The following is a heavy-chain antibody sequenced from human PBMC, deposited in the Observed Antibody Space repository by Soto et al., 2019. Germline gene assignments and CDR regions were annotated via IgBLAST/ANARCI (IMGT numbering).Heavy chain of an antibody. CDR1: GGSISSYN. CDR2: LDYSGST. J-gene: IGHJ4*02. V-gene: IGHV4-59*01. Sequence: PSETLSLTCTVSGGSISSYNWYWIRQPPGKGLEWIGYLDYSGSTKYNPSLKSRVTISVDPSKNRFPLTLSSVTAADTAVYFCARMSNGYSKDWGQGTLVTVSS. CDR3: ARMSNGYSKD. D-gene: IGHD2-8*01.